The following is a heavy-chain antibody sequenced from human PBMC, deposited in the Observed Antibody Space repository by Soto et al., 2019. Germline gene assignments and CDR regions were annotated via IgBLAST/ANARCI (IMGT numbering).Heavy chain of an antibody. J-gene: IGHJ5*02. CDR3: ARHRGSSSRWGPNWFDP. CDR1: GCSISSSSYY. Sequence: AETLSLTCTASGCSISSSSYYWGWIRQAPGKGLEWIVSIYYSGSTYYNPSLKSRVTISVDTSKKQFSLKLRSVTAAAKAVDYCARHRGSSSRWGPNWFDPWGQGTLVTVSS. CDR2: IYYSGST. V-gene: IGHV4-39*01. D-gene: IGHD6-6*01.